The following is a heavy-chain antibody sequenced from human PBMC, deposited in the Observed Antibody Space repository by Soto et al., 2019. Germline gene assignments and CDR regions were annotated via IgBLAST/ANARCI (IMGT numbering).Heavy chain of an antibody. V-gene: IGHV3-30*18. CDR2: ISYDGSNK. D-gene: IGHD3-10*01. CDR3: AKGQWFGELLSHFQH. J-gene: IGHJ1*01. Sequence: QVQLVESGGGVVQPGRSLRLSCAASGFTFSSYGMHWVRQAPGKGLXXVAVISYDGSNKYYADSVKGRFTISRDNSKNTLYLQMNSLRAEDTAVYYCAKGQWFGELLSHFQHWGQGTLVTVSS. CDR1: GFTFSSYG.